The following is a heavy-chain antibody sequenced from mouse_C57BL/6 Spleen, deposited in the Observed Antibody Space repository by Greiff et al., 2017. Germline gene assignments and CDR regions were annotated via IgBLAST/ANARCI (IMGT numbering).Heavy chain of an antibody. Sequence: QVQLQQSGAELVRPGASVTLSCKASGYTFTDYEMHWVKQTPVHGLEWIGAIDPETGGTAYNQKFKGKAILTADKSSSTAYMELRSLTSEDSAVYYCTRWGDWDVDFDYWGQGTTLTVSS. CDR2: IDPETGGT. D-gene: IGHD4-1*01. CDR1: GYTFTDYE. J-gene: IGHJ2*01. CDR3: TRWGDWDVDFDY. V-gene: IGHV1-15*01.